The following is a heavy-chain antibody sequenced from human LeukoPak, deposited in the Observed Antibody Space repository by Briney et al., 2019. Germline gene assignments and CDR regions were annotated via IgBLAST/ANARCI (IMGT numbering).Heavy chain of an antibody. CDR1: GYTFTSYW. CDR3: AREIAAAGTEDWFDP. V-gene: IGHV5-10-1*01. Sequence: AGESLKISCKGSGYTFTSYWITWVRQMPGKGLEWMGRIDPSDSYTNYSPSFRGHVTISADKSISTAYLQWSSLKASDTAMYYCAREIAAAGTEDWFDPWGQGTLVTVSS. J-gene: IGHJ5*02. CDR2: IDPSDSYT. D-gene: IGHD6-13*01.